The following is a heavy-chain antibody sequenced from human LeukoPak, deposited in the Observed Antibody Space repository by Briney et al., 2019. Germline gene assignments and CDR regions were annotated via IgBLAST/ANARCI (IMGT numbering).Heavy chain of an antibody. D-gene: IGHD2-2*01. J-gene: IGHJ4*02. V-gene: IGHV4-4*07. Sequence: PSETLSLTCTVSDGSISSYYWSWIRQPAGKGLEWIGRIYSSGSTNYNPSLRSRVTMSVDTSTNQFSLKLSSVTAADTAIYYCARDRGYRSSISCYYYFDYWGQGTLVTVSS. CDR1: DGSISSYY. CDR2: IYSSGST. CDR3: ARDRGYRSSISCYYYFDY.